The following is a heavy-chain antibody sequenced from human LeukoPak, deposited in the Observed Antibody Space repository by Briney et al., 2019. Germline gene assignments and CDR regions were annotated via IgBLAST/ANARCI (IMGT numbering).Heavy chain of an antibody. CDR1: GFTFSSYD. J-gene: IGHJ6*03. CDR3: AREPTYYDFWKGYYYYYYMDV. CDR2: ISYDGSNK. D-gene: IGHD3-3*01. V-gene: IGHV3-30*03. Sequence: GGSLRLSCAASGFTFSSYDMHWVRQAPGKGLEWVALISYDGSNKYYADSVKGRFTISRDNSKNTLYLQMNSLRAEDTSVYYCAREPTYYDFWKGYYYYYYMDVWGKGTTVTVSS.